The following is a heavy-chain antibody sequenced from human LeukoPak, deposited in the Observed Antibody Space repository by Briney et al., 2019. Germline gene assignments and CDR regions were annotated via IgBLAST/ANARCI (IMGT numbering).Heavy chain of an antibody. V-gene: IGHV3-30-3*01. J-gene: IGHJ4*02. CDR3: ARDAWPIAAAGLVGY. Sequence: GGSLRLSCAASGFTFSRYATHWVRQAPGKGLEWVAVISGDATTKRYADSVEGRFTISRDNAKNSLYLQMNSLRAEDTALYYCARDAWPIAAAGLVGYWGQGTLVTVSS. D-gene: IGHD6-13*01. CDR1: GFTFSRYA. CDR2: ISGDATTK.